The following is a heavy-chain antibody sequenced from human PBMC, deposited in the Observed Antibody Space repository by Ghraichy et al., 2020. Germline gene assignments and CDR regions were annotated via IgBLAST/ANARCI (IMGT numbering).Heavy chain of an antibody. CDR1: GFTFDDYA. CDR2: ISWNSGSI. Sequence: GGSLRLSCAASGFTFDDYAMHWVRQAPGKGLEWVSGISWNSGSIGYADSVKGRFTISRDNAKNSLYLQMNSLRAEDTALYYCAKDSSSWYGHNWFDPWGQGTLVTVSS. CDR3: AKDSSSWYGHNWFDP. D-gene: IGHD6-13*01. J-gene: IGHJ5*02. V-gene: IGHV3-9*01.